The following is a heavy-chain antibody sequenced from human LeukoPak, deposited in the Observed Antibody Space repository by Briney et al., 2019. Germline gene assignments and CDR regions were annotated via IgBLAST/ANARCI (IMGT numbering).Heavy chain of an antibody. CDR3: AKYYYGSGSYYNTPLGVIDY. CDR1: GFTFSSYG. D-gene: IGHD3-10*01. V-gene: IGHV3-30*18. Sequence: PGRSLRLSCAASGFTFSSYGMHWVRQAPGKGLEWVAVISYDGSNKYYADSVKGRFTISRDNSKNTLYLQMNSLRAEDTAVYYCAKYYYGSGSYYNTPLGVIDYWGQGTLVTVSS. J-gene: IGHJ4*02. CDR2: ISYDGSNK.